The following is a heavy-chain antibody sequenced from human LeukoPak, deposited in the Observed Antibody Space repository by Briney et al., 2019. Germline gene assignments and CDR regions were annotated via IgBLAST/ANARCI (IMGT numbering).Heavy chain of an antibody. J-gene: IGHJ6*03. CDR2: FDPEDGET. V-gene: IGHV1-24*01. D-gene: IGHD2-2*01. CDR3: ATVSNVVVPAAMRSRSPMRNRYYYYYYMDV. Sequence: ASVKVSCKVSGYTLTELSMHWVRQAPGKGLEWMGGFDPEDGETIYAQKFQGRVTMTEDTSTDTAYMELSSLRSEDTAVYYCATVSNVVVPAAMRSRSPMRNRYYYYYYMDVWGKGTTVTVSS. CDR1: GYTLTELS.